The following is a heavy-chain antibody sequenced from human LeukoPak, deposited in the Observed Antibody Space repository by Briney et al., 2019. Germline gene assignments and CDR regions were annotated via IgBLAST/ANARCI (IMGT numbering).Heavy chain of an antibody. CDR1: GFTFSSYS. V-gene: IGHV3-48*04. Sequence: GGSLRLSCAASGFTFSSYSMNWVRQAPGKGLEWVSYISSSSSTIYYADSVKGRFTISRDNAKNSLYLQMNSPRAEDTAVYYCARDTPFPTYYYDSSGSGYWGQGTLVTVSS. J-gene: IGHJ4*02. CDR3: ARDTPFPTYYYDSSGSGY. D-gene: IGHD3-22*01. CDR2: ISSSSSTI.